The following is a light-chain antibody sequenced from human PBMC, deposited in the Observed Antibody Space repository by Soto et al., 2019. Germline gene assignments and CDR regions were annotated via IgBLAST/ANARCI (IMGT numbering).Light chain of an antibody. V-gene: IGLV2-14*01. Sequence: QSALTQPASVSGSPGQSITISCTGTSSDVGGYNYDSWYQQHPGKAPKLMIYDVSNRPSGVSNRFSGSKSGNTASLTISGLQAEDEADYYCSSYTSSSSSVVFVGGTKLTVL. CDR2: DVS. CDR3: SSYTSSSSSVV. J-gene: IGLJ2*01. CDR1: SSDVGGYNY.